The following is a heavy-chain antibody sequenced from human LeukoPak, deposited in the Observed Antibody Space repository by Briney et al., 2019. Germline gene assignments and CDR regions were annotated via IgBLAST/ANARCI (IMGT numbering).Heavy chain of an antibody. V-gene: IGHV4-39*01. CDR2: IYYNGDT. CDR1: DRPQSSSSYH. Sequence: NPSETLSLACSVSDRPQSSSSYHWAWIRQPPAKGLEWIGNIYYNGDTYYNPSLESRVNISVDTSKNQFSVKLTSVTAADTAVFYCARRSMVRGVFQAFDMWVQGTMVTVSS. D-gene: IGHD3-10*01. J-gene: IGHJ3*02. CDR3: ARRSMVRGVFQAFDM.